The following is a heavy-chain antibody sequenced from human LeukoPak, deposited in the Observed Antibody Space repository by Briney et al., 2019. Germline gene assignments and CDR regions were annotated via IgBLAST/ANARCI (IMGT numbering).Heavy chain of an antibody. CDR2: ISYDGSNK. Sequence: GGSLRLSCAASGFTFSSYGMHWVRQAPGKGLEWVAVISYDGSNKYYADSVKGRFTISRDNSKNTLYLQMNSLGAEDTAVYYCAKDRDDFWSGYYMGYFDYWGQGTLVTVSS. CDR3: AKDRDDFWSGYYMGYFDY. J-gene: IGHJ4*02. CDR1: GFTFSSYG. V-gene: IGHV3-30*18. D-gene: IGHD3-3*01.